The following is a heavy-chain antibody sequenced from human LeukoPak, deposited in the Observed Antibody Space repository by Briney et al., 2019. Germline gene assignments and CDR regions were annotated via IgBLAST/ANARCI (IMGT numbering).Heavy chain of an antibody. Sequence: GASVKVSCKVSGYTLTELSMHWVRQAPGKGLEWMGGFDPEDGETIYAQKFQGRVTMTEDTSTDTAYMELSSLRSEDTAVYYCATGGRYYDRPGFDIWGQGTMDTVSS. CDR1: GYTLTELS. D-gene: IGHD3-22*01. J-gene: IGHJ3*02. CDR2: FDPEDGET. CDR3: ATGGRYYDRPGFDI. V-gene: IGHV1-24*01.